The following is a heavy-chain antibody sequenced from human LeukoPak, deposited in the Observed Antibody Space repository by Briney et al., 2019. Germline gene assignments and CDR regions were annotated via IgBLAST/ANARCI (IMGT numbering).Heavy chain of an antibody. CDR2: MSPNSDNT. Sequence: ASVKVSCKASGYTFTSYNINWVRQATGQGLEWMGWMSPNSDNTGYAQKFQGRVTMTRNTSISTVYMELSSLRSDDTAVYHCARGGGYGSGSYLGWFDPWGQGTLVTVSS. V-gene: IGHV1-8*01. D-gene: IGHD3-10*01. CDR3: ARGGGYGSGSYLGWFDP. CDR1: GYTFTSYN. J-gene: IGHJ5*02.